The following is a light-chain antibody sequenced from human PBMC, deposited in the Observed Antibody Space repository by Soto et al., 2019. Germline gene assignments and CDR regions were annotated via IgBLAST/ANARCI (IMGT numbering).Light chain of an antibody. CDR2: EVR. Sequence: QSALTQPASVSGSPGQSITISCTGTSSDVGGYNFVSWYQQHPSKAPKLLIYEVRNRPSGISNRFSGSKSGNTASLTISGLQAEDEADYYCSSYTNRNTLVFGGGTKVTVL. CDR3: SSYTNRNTLV. V-gene: IGLV2-14*01. J-gene: IGLJ2*01. CDR1: SSDVGGYNF.